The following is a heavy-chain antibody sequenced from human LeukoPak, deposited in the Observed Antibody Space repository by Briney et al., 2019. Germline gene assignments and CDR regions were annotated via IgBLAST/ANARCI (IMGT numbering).Heavy chain of an antibody. CDR2: IYYSGST. CDR3: ARHEYSGSYYGLSWFDP. Sequence: PSEILSLTCTVSGGSISSGDYYWSWIRQPPRKGLEWIASIYYSGSTYYNPSLKSRVTISVDTSKNQLSLKLSSLTAADTAVYYCARHEYSGSYYGLSWFDPWGQGTLVTVSS. D-gene: IGHD1-26*01. J-gene: IGHJ5*02. CDR1: GGSISSGDYY. V-gene: IGHV4-39*01.